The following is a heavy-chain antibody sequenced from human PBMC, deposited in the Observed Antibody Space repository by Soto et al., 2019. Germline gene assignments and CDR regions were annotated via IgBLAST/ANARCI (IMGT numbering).Heavy chain of an antibody. Sequence: QVQLVQSGAEVKKPGSSVKVSCKASGGTFSSYAISWVRQAPGQGLEWMGGIIPIFGTANYAQKFQGRVTITADKPTSTAYMELGSLRSEDTAVYYCARSPVLRYFYWLLFDYWGQGTLVAVSS. CDR1: GGTFSSYA. J-gene: IGHJ4*02. V-gene: IGHV1-69*06. CDR2: IIPIFGTA. D-gene: IGHD3-9*01. CDR3: ARSPVLRYFYWLLFDY.